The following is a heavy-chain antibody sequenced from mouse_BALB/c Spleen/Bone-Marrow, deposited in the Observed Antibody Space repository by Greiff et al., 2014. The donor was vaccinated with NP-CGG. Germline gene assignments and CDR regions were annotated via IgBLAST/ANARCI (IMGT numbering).Heavy chain of an antibody. J-gene: IGHJ3*01. CDR2: IYPGNNDA. CDR1: GYTFTNYW. CDR3: ARNWDWVFAY. D-gene: IGHD4-1*01. V-gene: IGHV1-5*01. Sequence: VQLKESGTVLARPGASLRMSCKASGYTFTNYWINWIKQRPGQGLEWIGAIYPGNNDAKYTQKFKAKAKLTAVTSTSTADMELSSLTNEDSAVYYCARNWDWVFAYWCQGTLVTVSA.